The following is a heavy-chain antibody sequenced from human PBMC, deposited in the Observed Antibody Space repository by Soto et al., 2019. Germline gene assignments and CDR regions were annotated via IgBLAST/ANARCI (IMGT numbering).Heavy chain of an antibody. Sequence: GASVKVSCKASGYTFTSYGISWVRQAPGQGLEWMGWISAYNGNTNYAQKLQGRVTMTTDTSTSTAYMELRSLRSDDTAVYYCARVFGVVVVAATADFDYWGQGTLVTVSS. J-gene: IGHJ4*02. CDR2: ISAYNGNT. CDR3: ARVFGVVVVAATADFDY. V-gene: IGHV1-18*01. CDR1: GYTFTSYG. D-gene: IGHD2-15*01.